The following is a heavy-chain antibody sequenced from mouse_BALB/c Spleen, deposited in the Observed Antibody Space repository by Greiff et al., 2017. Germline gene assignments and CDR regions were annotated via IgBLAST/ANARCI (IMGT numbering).Heavy chain of an antibody. V-gene: IGHV1S81*02. CDR2: INPSNGRT. D-gene: IGHD2-1*01. J-gene: IGHJ2*01. CDR1: GYTFTSYW. CDR3: ATGNLVYFDY. Sequence: VQLQQPGAELVKPGASVKLSCKASGYTFTSYWMHWVKQRPGQGLEWIGEINPSNGRTNYNEKFKSKATLTVDKSSSTAYMQLSSLTSEDSAVYYCATGNLVYFDYWGQGTTLTVSS.